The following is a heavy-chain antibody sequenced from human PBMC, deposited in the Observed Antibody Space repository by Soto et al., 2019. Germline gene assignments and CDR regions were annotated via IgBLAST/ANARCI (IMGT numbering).Heavy chain of an antibody. CDR1: AFTFRSYG. V-gene: IGHV3-30*18. D-gene: IGHD6-6*01. CDR2: ISSDGSNQ. CDR3: AKDLGSSFSYGMDV. Sequence: GGSLRLSCAASAFTFRSYGMHWVRQAPGKGLEWVAVISSDGSNQYYADSVKGRFTISRDNSKNTLYLQMNSLRAEDTAVYYCAKDLGSSFSYGMDVWGQGTTVTVSS. J-gene: IGHJ6*02.